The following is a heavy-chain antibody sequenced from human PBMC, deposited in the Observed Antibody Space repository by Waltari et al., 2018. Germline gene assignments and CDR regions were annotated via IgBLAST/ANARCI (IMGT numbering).Heavy chain of an antibody. CDR2: INPNSGGT. CDR1: GYTFTGYY. Sequence: QVQLVQSGAEVKKPGASVKVSCKASGYTFTGYYMHWVRQAPGQGLEWMGWINPNSGGTNYAQKLQGRVTMTRDTSISTAYMELSRLRSDDTAVYYCARGGSYAGKYFQHWGQGTLVTVSS. CDR3: ARGGSYAGKYFQH. D-gene: IGHD1-26*01. J-gene: IGHJ1*01. V-gene: IGHV1-2*02.